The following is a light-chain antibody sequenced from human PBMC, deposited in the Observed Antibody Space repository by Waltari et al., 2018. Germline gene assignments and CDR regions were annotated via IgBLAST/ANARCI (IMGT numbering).Light chain of an antibody. CDR3: SAWDDSLNGRYVI. V-gene: IGLV1-44*01. Sequence: SVLTPPPSASGTPGQRVTISCAGSSSNIGSNTVTWYQQLPGTAPKLLIYMNSQRPSGVPDRFSGSKSGTSASLAISGLQSEDEADYYCSAWDDSLNGRYVIFGGGTKLTVL. CDR2: MNS. J-gene: IGLJ2*01. CDR1: SSNIGSNT.